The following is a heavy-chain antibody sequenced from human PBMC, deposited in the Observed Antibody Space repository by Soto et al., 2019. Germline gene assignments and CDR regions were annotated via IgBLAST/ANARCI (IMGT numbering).Heavy chain of an antibody. Sequence: QVQLVQSRAEVKEPGSSVKVSCKASGGRFTHYSFSWVRQAPGQGLVWMGGIIPIFNTANYAQKFEDRVTITADESTSTAYMELSGLRSDDTAVYFCARGKGQELVQGIDYWGQGTLVTVSS. CDR1: GGRFTHYS. V-gene: IGHV1-69*01. CDR2: IIPIFNTA. CDR3: ARGKGQELVQGIDY. J-gene: IGHJ4*02. D-gene: IGHD6-13*01.